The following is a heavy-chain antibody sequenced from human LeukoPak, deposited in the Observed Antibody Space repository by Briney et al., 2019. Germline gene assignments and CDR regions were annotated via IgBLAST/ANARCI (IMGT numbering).Heavy chain of an antibody. V-gene: IGHV3-23*01. D-gene: IGHD6-19*01. Sequence: PGGSLRLSCAASGFTFSSYAMSWVRQAPGKGLEWVSAISGSGGSTYYADSVKGRFTISRDDAKNSLSLHMNSLRGGDTAVYYCVRESVLAVAGTNYYYGMDVWGLGTTVTVSS. CDR2: ISGSGGST. CDR3: VRESVLAVAGTNYYYGMDV. J-gene: IGHJ6*02. CDR1: GFTFSSYA.